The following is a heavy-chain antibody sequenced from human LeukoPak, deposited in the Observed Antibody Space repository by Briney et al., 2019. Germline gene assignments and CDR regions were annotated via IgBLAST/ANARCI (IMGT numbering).Heavy chain of an antibody. J-gene: IGHJ3*02. D-gene: IGHD5-18*01. Sequence: ASVKVSCKASGYTFTDYYMHWVRQAPGQGLEWMGWINPNSGDLNYAQKFQDRVTMTRDTSIRTAYMELSRLRSDDTAVYYCARQFGYGYSFDIWGQGKTVTVSS. V-gene: IGHV1-2*02. CDR2: INPNSGDL. CDR3: ARQFGYGYSFDI. CDR1: GYTFTDYY.